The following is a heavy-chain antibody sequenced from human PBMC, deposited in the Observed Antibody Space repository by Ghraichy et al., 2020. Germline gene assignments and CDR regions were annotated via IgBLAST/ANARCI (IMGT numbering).Heavy chain of an antibody. J-gene: IGHJ4*02. CDR2: IKSKTDGGTT. CDR1: GFTFSNAW. CDR3: TTDIRINYYDSSGYYYVPYYFDY. V-gene: IGHV3-15*01. Sequence: GGSLRLSCAASGFTFSNAWMSWVRQAPGKGLEWVGRIKSKTDGGTTDYAAPVKGRFTISRDDSKNTLYLQMNSLKTEDTAVYYCTTDIRINYYDSSGYYYVPYYFDYWGQGTLVTVSS. D-gene: IGHD3-22*01.